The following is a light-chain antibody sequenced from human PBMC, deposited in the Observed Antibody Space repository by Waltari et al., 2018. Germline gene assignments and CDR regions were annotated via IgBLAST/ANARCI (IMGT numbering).Light chain of an antibody. J-gene: IGKJ1*01. CDR1: QSVSDHVSNKNY. CDR3: QQYYNTPPT. Sequence: DIVMTQSPDSLTVSPGERATINCRSSQSVSDHVSNKNYLAWYRQKPGQPPKLLISWASTREFGVPDRFSGSGSGTEFTLTISSLQPEDVAVYYCQQYYNTPPTFGQGTKVEIK. CDR2: WAS. V-gene: IGKV4-1*01.